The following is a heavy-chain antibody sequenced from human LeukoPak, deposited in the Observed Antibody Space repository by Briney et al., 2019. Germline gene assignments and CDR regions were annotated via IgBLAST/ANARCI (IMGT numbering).Heavy chain of an antibody. J-gene: IGHJ4*02. CDR3: VQFSEDY. Sequence: RGSLRLSCAASGFTFSTYWMHWVRQAPGKGLVWVSLINTDGSRTSYADSVRGRFTISRDNAKNTLYLQVNSLRAEDTAVYYCVQFSEDYWGQGILVTVSS. CDR1: GFTFSTYW. D-gene: IGHD6-19*01. CDR2: INTDGSRT. V-gene: IGHV3-74*01.